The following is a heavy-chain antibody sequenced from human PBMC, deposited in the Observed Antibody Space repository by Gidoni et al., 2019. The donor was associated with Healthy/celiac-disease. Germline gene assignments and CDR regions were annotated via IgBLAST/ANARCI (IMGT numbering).Heavy chain of an antibody. D-gene: IGHD6-19*01. CDR1: GGTCSSSA. Sequence: QVQLLQSGAEVKKPGSSVKVSCKSSGGTCSSSAISWVRQAPGQGLEWMGGIIPIFGTATYAQMFQGRVTITADESTSTAYMELSSLRSEDTAVYYCARGPQAVAGKNDAFDIWGQGTMVTVSS. V-gene: IGHV1-69*01. J-gene: IGHJ3*02. CDR3: ARGPQAVAGKNDAFDI. CDR2: IIPIFGTA.